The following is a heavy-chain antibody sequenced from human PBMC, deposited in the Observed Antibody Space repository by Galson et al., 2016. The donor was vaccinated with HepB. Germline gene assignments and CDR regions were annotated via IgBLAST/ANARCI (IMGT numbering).Heavy chain of an antibody. J-gene: IGHJ4*02. D-gene: IGHD5-18*01. Sequence: PALVKPTQTLTLTCTFSGLSLRTSGEGVAWIRQPPGKALEWLALVYWNDDKRYGPTLKSRLTITKDTSRNLVVLRMTNMEPVDTATYYCAHQSRGYNYGYVRWGQGTLVTVSS. CDR3: AHQSRGYNYGYVR. V-gene: IGHV2-5*01. CDR2: VYWNDDK. CDR1: GLSLRTSGEG.